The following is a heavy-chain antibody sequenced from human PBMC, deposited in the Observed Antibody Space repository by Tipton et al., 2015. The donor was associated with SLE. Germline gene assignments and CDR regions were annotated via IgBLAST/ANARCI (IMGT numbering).Heavy chain of an antibody. CDR2: IYFDGFYK. J-gene: IGHJ4*02. Sequence: SLRLSCAASGFNFSTYGMHWVRQAPGKGLEWVAVIYFDGFYKYYSDSVKGRFTTSRDNSKSTLYLQMDSLRAEDTAVYYCAITPSDDYWSTHQHDYWGQGTLVTVSS. CDR1: GFNFSTYG. CDR3: AITPSDDYWSTHQHDY. D-gene: IGHD3-3*01. V-gene: IGHV3-30*19.